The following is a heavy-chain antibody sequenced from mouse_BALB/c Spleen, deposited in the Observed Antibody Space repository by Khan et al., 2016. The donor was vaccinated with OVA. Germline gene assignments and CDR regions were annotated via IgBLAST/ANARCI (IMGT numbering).Heavy chain of an antibody. V-gene: IGHV1S29*02. D-gene: IGHD1-2*01. CDR1: GYTFTDYN. CDR3: ARSGYGSFGN. Sequence: VQLQQPGPELVKPGASVKISCKASGYTFTDYNMDWVKQSHGKSLEWIGYIYPNNGGSGYNQKFKSKATLTVDSSSGTAYMELRSLTSEDSDVYYCARSGYGSFGNWGQVTLVTVSA. J-gene: IGHJ3*01. CDR2: IYPNNGGS.